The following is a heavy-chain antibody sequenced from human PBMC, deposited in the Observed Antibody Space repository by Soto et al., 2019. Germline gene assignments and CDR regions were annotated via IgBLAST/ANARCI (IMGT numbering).Heavy chain of an antibody. CDR3: ARQVGATGGEFVDY. Sequence: EVQLVESGGGPVKPGGSLRLSCAASGFTFSSYSMNWVRQAPGKGLEWVSSISSSSSYIYYADSVKGRFTISRDNAKNSLYLQMNSLRAEDTAVYYCARQVGATGGEFVDYWGQGTLVTVSS. CDR1: GFTFSSYS. V-gene: IGHV3-21*01. CDR2: ISSSSSYI. J-gene: IGHJ4*02. D-gene: IGHD1-26*01.